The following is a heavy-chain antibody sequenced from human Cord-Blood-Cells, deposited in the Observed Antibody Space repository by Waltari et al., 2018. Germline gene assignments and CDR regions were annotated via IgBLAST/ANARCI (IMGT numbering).Heavy chain of an antibody. CDR2: IYYSGST. CDR1: GGSIRSSSSY. J-gene: IGHJ4*02. D-gene: IGHD1-26*01. CDR3: ARATISGSYFDY. Sequence: QLQLQESGPGLVQPSETLSLTCTVPGGSIRSSSSYSGWIRQPPGKGLEWIGSIYYSGSTYYNPSLKSRVTISVDTSKNQFSLKLSSVTAADTAVYYCARATISGSYFDYWGQGTLVTVSS. V-gene: IGHV4-39*01.